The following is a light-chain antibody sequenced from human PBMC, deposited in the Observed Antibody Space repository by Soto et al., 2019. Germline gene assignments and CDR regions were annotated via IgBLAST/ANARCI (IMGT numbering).Light chain of an antibody. CDR2: EVS. V-gene: IGLV2-14*01. CDR1: SSYVCGYKY. Sequence: QSVLTQPASVSGSPGQSITISCTGTSSYVCGYKYVSWYQQHPGEAPKLMIYEVSNRPSGVSNRFSGSKSGNTASLTISGLQAEDEADYYCSSYTSSTTYVFGTGTKVTVL. J-gene: IGLJ1*01. CDR3: SSYTSSTTYV.